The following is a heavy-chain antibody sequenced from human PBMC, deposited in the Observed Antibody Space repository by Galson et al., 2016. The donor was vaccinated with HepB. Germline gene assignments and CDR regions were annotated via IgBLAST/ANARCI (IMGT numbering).Heavy chain of an antibody. CDR2: FGDGGDI. CDR3: AGVPRGKRVDY. J-gene: IGHJ4*02. V-gene: IGHV3-23*01. Sequence: SLRLSCAASGFIFSSYAMTWVRQAPGKGPEWVSTFGDGGDIYYAASVKGRFTISSDNSRNTLYLQMNSLRADDPAVYYCAGVPRGKRVDYWGQGTLVTVSS. CDR1: GFIFSSYA. D-gene: IGHD2-2*01.